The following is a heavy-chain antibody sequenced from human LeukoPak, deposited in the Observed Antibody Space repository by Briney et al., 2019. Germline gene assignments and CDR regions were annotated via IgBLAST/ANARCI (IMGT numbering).Heavy chain of an antibody. CDR2: INPSGGST. Sequence: GASVKVSCKASGYTFTSYYMHWVRQAPGQALEWMGIINPSGGSTSYAQKFQGRVTMTRDTSTSTVYMELSSLRSEDTAVYYCAREGKPTTPRSGTRGAFDIWGQGTMVTVSS. D-gene: IGHD1-26*01. J-gene: IGHJ3*02. CDR3: AREGKPTTPRSGTRGAFDI. V-gene: IGHV1-46*01. CDR1: GYTFTSYY.